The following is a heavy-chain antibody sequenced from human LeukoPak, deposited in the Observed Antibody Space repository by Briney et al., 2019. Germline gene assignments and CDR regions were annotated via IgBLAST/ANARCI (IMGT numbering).Heavy chain of an antibody. V-gene: IGHV1-18*01. CDR2: ISAYNGNT. CDR1: GGTFSSYA. Sequence: ASVKVSCKASGGTFSSYAISWVRQAPGQGLEWMGWISAYNGNTNYAQKLQGRVTMTTDTSTSTAYMELRSLRSDDTAVYYCARDFARISQWLGGRIFDYWGQGTLVTVSS. CDR3: ARDFARISQWLGGRIFDY. D-gene: IGHD6-19*01. J-gene: IGHJ4*02.